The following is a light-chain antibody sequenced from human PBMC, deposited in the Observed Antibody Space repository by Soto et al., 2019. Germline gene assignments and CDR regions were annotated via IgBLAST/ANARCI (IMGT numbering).Light chain of an antibody. CDR3: SSRTASTTRS. V-gene: IGLV2-14*01. J-gene: IGLJ1*01. CDR1: SSDVGGYNH. CDR2: EVT. Sequence: QSVLTQPASVSGSPGQSITISCTGTSSDVGGYNHVSWYQHHPGKAPKRIIYEVTKRPSGVSNRFSGSKSGDTASLTISGLQAEDEADYYCSSRTASTTRSFGTGTKLTVL.